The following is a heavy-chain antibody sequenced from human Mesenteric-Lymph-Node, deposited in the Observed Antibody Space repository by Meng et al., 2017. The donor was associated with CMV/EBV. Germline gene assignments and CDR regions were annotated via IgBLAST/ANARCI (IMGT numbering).Heavy chain of an antibody. Sequence: SETLSLTCTVSGGSISSDDYYWSWIRQPPGKGLEWIGYIYYSGSTYYNPSLKSRVTISVDTSKNQFSLKLSSVTAADTAVYYCDREYVWGSYRLTYYFDYWGQGTLVTVSS. D-gene: IGHD3-16*02. V-gene: IGHV4-30-4*08. CDR2: IYYSGST. CDR3: DREYVWGSYRLTYYFDY. CDR1: GGSISSDDYY. J-gene: IGHJ4*02.